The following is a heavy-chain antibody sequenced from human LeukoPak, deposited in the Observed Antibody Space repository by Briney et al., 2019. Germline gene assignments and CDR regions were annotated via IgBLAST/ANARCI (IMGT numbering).Heavy chain of an antibody. V-gene: IGHV3-48*04. J-gene: IGHJ4*02. CDR3: ARDRDMITFGGVIAFFDY. Sequence: GGSLRLSCAASGFTFSSYSMNWVRQAPGKGLEWVSYISSSSSTIYYADSVKGRFTISRDNAKNSLYLQMNSLRAEDTALYYCARDRDMITFGGVIAFFDYWGQGTLVTVSS. CDR2: ISSSSSTI. CDR1: GFTFSSYS. D-gene: IGHD3-16*02.